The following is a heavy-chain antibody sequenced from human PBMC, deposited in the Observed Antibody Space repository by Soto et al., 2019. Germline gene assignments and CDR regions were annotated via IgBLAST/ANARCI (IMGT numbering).Heavy chain of an antibody. J-gene: IGHJ6*02. Sequence: SQTLSLTCAISGDSVSSNSAAWNWIRQSPSRGLEWLGRTYYRSKWYNDYAVSVKSRITINPDTSKNQFPLQLNSVTPEDTAVYYCARDRGIAAAGYYYYYYGMDVWGQGTTVTVSS. D-gene: IGHD6-13*01. CDR1: GDSVSSNSAA. CDR2: TYYRSKWYN. CDR3: ARDRGIAAAGYYYYYYGMDV. V-gene: IGHV6-1*01.